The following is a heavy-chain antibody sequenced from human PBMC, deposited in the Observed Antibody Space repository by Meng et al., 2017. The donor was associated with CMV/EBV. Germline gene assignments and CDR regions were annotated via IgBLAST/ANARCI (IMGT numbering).Heavy chain of an antibody. J-gene: IGHJ4*02. CDR2: ISAYHGNT. D-gene: IGHD6-13*01. CDR1: GYTFTTYG. Sequence: QVLLVQSGAEMKKPXDPVTVPCKASGYTFTTYGISWVRQAPGQGLEWMGWISAYHGNTNYAQKLQDRVSMTTDTSTSTVYMELSSLRSDDTAVYYCARDAGNGRLTVDYWGQGTLVTVSS. V-gene: IGHV1-18*01. CDR3: ARDAGNGRLTVDY.